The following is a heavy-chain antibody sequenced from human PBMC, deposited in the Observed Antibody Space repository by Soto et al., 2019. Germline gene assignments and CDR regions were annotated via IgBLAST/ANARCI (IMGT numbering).Heavy chain of an antibody. CDR3: ARDFGYGGYGDY. J-gene: IGHJ4*02. Sequence: QVQLQESGPGLVKPSGTLSLTCAVSGGSISSSNWWSWVRQPPGKGLEWIGEVYHSGSTNSNPSLRCRVTITVDKSKTLFALKLSSVTAADTAVYYCARDFGYGGYGDYWGQGTLVIVSS. D-gene: IGHD5-12*01. CDR1: GGSISSSNW. CDR2: VYHSGST. V-gene: IGHV4-4*02.